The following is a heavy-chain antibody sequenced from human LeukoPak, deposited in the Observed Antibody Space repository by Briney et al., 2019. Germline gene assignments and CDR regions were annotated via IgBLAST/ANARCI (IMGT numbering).Heavy chain of an antibody. CDR1: GFTFSSYA. CDR3: ARDRGLLDGSSGWYFDY. Sequence: PGGSLRLSCAVSGFTFSSYAMHWVRQAPGKGPEWVAIIIYDGSKEYYADSVKGRFTISRDNSKNTLYLQMNSLRPEDTAVYYCARDRGLLDGSSGWYFDYWGQGTLVTVSS. J-gene: IGHJ4*02. V-gene: IGHV3-30-3*01. D-gene: IGHD6-19*01. CDR2: IIYDGSKE.